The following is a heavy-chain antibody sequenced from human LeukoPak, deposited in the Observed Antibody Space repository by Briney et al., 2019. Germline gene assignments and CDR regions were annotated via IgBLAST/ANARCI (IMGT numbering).Heavy chain of an antibody. Sequence: ETLSLPCTVSGGSISIYYWSWIRQPPGKGLEWIGYIYYSGSTNYNPSLKSRVTISVDTSKNQFSLKLSSVTAADTAVYYCAAQVVVITGLGAFDIWGQGTMVTVSS. CDR1: GGSISIYY. V-gene: IGHV4-59*01. CDR2: IYYSGST. J-gene: IGHJ3*02. D-gene: IGHD3-22*01. CDR3: AAQVVVITGLGAFDI.